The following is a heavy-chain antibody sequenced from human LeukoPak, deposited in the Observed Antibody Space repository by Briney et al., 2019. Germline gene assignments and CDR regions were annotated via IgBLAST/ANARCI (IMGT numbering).Heavy chain of an antibody. D-gene: IGHD3-10*01. J-gene: IGHJ4*02. V-gene: IGHV3-23*01. CDR1: GLTFSSYA. CDR3: AKNAGSATLLYYLDY. Sequence: GGSLRLSCAASGLTFSSYAMNWVRQAPGKGLEWVSGISGSGDATYYAGSVKGRFTISRDNSKDTLYLQMNSLRAEDTAVYYCAKNAGSATLLYYLDYRGQGTLVTVSS. CDR2: ISGSGDAT.